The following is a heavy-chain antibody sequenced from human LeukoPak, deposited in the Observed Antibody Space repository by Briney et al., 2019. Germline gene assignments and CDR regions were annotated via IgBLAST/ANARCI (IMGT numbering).Heavy chain of an antibody. Sequence: PGGSLRLSCAASGFTFSSYWMSWVRQAPGKGLEWVANIKQDGSEKYYVDSVEGRFTISRDNAKNSLYLQMNSLRAEDTAVYYCARGSREQQLVPYVNYWGQGTLVTVSS. CDR1: GFTFSSYW. CDR3: ARGSREQQLVPYVNY. D-gene: IGHD6-13*01. J-gene: IGHJ4*02. V-gene: IGHV3-7*01. CDR2: IKQDGSEK.